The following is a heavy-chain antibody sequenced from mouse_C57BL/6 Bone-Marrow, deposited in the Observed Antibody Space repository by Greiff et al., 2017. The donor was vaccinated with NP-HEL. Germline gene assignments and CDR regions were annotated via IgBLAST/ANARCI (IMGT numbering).Heavy chain of an antibody. V-gene: IGHV3-6*01. Sequence: EVKVEESGPGLVKPSQSLSLTCSVTGYSITSGYYWNWIRQFPGNKLEWMGYISYDGSNNYNPSLKNRISITRDTSKNQFFLKLNSVTTEDTATYYCARGPTPAYWGQGTLVTVSA. CDR1: GYSITSGYY. D-gene: IGHD1-1*01. CDR2: ISYDGSN. CDR3: ARGPTPAY. J-gene: IGHJ3*01.